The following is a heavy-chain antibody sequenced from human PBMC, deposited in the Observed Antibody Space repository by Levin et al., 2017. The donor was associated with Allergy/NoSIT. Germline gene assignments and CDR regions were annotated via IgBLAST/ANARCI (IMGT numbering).Heavy chain of an antibody. Sequence: GASVKVSCKASGYTFTSYGISWVRQAPGQGLEWMGWISAYNGNTNYAQKLQGRVTMTTDTSTSTAYMELRSLRSDDTAVYYCAREYHYYDSSGYVVYDAFDIWGQGTMVTVSS. V-gene: IGHV1-18*01. CDR1: GYTFTSYG. CDR3: AREYHYYDSSGYVVYDAFDI. D-gene: IGHD3-22*01. J-gene: IGHJ3*02. CDR2: ISAYNGNT.